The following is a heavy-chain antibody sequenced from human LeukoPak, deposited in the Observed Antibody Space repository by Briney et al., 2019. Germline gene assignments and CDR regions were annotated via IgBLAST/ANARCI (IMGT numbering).Heavy chain of an antibody. CDR1: GGSISYYY. D-gene: IGHD4-11*01. Sequence: SETLSLTCNVSGGSISYYYWSWIRQPPGKGLEWIGDIYYSGSTNYNPSLKSRVTISIDTSKNQFSLKLSSVTAADTAAYYCAAMTTTSYYFDYWGQGTLVTVSS. V-gene: IGHV4-59*01. J-gene: IGHJ4*02. CDR3: AAMTTTSYYFDY. CDR2: IYYSGST.